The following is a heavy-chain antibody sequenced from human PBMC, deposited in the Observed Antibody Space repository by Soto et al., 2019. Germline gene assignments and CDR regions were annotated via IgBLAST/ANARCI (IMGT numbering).Heavy chain of an antibody. CDR1: GFTFRSYA. Sequence: GGSLRLSCAASGFTFRSYAMTWVRQAPGKGLEWVSGISGGGGNTHYADSVKGRYTISRDISKNTVYLQMNSLRADDTAVYYCAKDQRAYTSGLYVGYWGQGTLVTVSS. J-gene: IGHJ4*02. CDR2: ISGGGGNT. V-gene: IGHV3-23*01. D-gene: IGHD6-19*01. CDR3: AKDQRAYTSGLYVGY.